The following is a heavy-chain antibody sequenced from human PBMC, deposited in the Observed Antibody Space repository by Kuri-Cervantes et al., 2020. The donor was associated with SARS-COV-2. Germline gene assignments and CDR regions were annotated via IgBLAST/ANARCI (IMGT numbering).Heavy chain of an antibody. J-gene: IGHJ6*02. V-gene: IGHV3-30-3*01. Sequence: GSLRLSCAASGFTFSSYAMHWVRQAPGKGLEWVAVIPYDGSDKYYADSVKGRFTISRDNSKNTLYLQMNSLRAEDTAVYYCARSARAAGTYYYYGMDVWGQGTTVTVSS. CDR1: GFTFSSYA. D-gene: IGHD6-13*01. CDR2: IPYDGSDK. CDR3: ARSARAAGTYYYYGMDV.